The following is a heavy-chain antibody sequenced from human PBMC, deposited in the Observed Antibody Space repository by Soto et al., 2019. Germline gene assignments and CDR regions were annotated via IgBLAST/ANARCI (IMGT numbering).Heavy chain of an antibody. Sequence: SETLSLTCTVSGGSISSYYWSWIRQPPGKGLEWIGYIYYSGSTNYNPSLKSRVTISVDTSKNQFSLKLSSVTAADTAVYYCARDRGIGSSGWFFLDYWGQGTLVTVSS. CDR1: GGSISSYY. CDR3: ARDRGIGSSGWFFLDY. CDR2: IYYSGST. D-gene: IGHD6-19*01. V-gene: IGHV4-59*01. J-gene: IGHJ4*02.